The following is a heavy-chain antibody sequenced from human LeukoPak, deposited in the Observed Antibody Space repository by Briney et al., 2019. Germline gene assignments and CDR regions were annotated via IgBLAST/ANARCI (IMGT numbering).Heavy chain of an antibody. D-gene: IGHD6-19*01. CDR2: ISYDGSNK. J-gene: IGHJ4*02. Sequence: GGSLRLSCAASGFTFSSYAMHWVRQAPGKGLEWVAVISYDGSNKYYADSVKGRFTISRDNAKNSLYLQMNSLRAEDTAVYYCARDGPYSSGWYHPDSWGQGTLVTVSS. CDR3: ARDGPYSSGWYHPDS. V-gene: IGHV3-30-3*01. CDR1: GFTFSSYA.